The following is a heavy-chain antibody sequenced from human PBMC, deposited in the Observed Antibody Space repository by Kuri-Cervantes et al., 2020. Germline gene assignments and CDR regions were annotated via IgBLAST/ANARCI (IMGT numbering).Heavy chain of an antibody. CDR2: IYWDDDK. D-gene: IGHD2-2*01. CDR1: GFSLSTRGVG. CDR3: VHRVCSSFTCYDWYFDL. Sequence: SGPTLVNPTQTLTLTRTFSGFSLSTRGVGVGWIRKPPGKALEWLALIYWDDDKRYSPSLMRRLAITKDTYKNQVVLTLTNMAPVDTATCYCVHRVCSSFTCYDWYFDLWGRGTLVTVSS. V-gene: IGHV2-5*02. J-gene: IGHJ2*01.